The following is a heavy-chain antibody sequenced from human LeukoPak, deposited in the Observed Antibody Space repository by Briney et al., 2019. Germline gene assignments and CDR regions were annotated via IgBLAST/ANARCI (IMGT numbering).Heavy chain of an antibody. D-gene: IGHD3-9*01. CDR2: IRYDGSNK. CDR3: ARDRRHYDILPGYYTREDY. J-gene: IGHJ4*02. V-gene: IGHV3-30*02. Sequence: GGSLRVSCATSGFTFNYYAMHWVRQAPGKGLEWVTFIRYDGSNKYYADSVKGRFTISRDNSKNTLYLQMNSLRAEDTAVYYCARDRRHYDILPGYYTREDYWGQGTLVTVSS. CDR1: GFTFNYYA.